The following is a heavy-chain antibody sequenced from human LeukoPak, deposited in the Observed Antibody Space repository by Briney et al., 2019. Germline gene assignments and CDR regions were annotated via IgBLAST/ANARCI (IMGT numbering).Heavy chain of an antibody. CDR1: GFTFSSYG. D-gene: IGHD6-19*01. V-gene: IGHV3-23*01. J-gene: IGHJ6*03. CDR3: AKNALMFSSGWYYYYYMDG. CDR2: ISGSGGST. Sequence: GGSLRLSCAASGFTFSSYGMSWVRQAPGEGLEWVSGISGSGGSTYYADSVKGRFTISRDNSKNTLYLQMNSLRAEDTAVYYCAKNALMFSSGWYYYYYMDGWGKGTTVTVSS.